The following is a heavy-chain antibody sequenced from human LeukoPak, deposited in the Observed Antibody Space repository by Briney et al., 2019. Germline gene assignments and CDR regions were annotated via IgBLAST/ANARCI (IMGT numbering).Heavy chain of an antibody. CDR2: IKQDGSEK. D-gene: IGHD6-6*01. J-gene: IGHJ4*02. V-gene: IGHV3-7*01. Sequence: GGSPRLSCAASGFTFSDYYMSWLRQAPGKGLEWVANIKQDGSEKYYVDSVKGRFTISRDNAKNSLYLQMNSLRAEDTAVYYCARVGQLRHFDYWGQGTLVTVSS. CDR1: GFTFSDYY. CDR3: ARVGQLRHFDY.